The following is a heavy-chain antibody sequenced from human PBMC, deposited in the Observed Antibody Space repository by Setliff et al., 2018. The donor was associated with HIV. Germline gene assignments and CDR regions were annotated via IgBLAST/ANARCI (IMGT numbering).Heavy chain of an antibody. Sequence: ASVKVSCKASGYSFTTYDINWVRQATGQGLEWMGWMNPHSGKTGYAQEFQGRVTMTWDTSTSTAYMELSSLRSDDTGVYYCAGDFLNAGFDYWGRGSLVTVSS. CDR2: MNPHSGKT. CDR1: GYSFTTYD. D-gene: IGHD2-21*01. V-gene: IGHV1-8*01. CDR3: AGDFLNAGFDY. J-gene: IGHJ4*02.